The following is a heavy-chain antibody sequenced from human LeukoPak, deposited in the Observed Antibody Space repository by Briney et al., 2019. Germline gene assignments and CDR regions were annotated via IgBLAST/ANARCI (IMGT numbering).Heavy chain of an antibody. Sequence: SGGSLRLSCAASGFTFSDYYMSWIRQAPGKGLEWVSYISSSGSTIYYADSVKGRFTISRDNAKNSLYLQMNSLRAEDTAVYYCAREGVATIPLSFGYWGQGTLVTVSS. J-gene: IGHJ4*02. CDR2: ISSSGSTI. V-gene: IGHV3-11*01. CDR3: AREGVATIPLSFGY. CDR1: GFTFSDYY. D-gene: IGHD5-24*01.